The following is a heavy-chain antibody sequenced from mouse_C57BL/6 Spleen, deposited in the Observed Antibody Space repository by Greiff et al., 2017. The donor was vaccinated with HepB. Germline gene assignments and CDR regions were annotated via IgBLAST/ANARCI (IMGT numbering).Heavy chain of an antibody. D-gene: IGHD2-4*01. J-gene: IGHJ3*01. CDR3: ARGDGIYYDSAWFAY. CDR2: ISYDGSN. CDR1: GYSITSGYY. V-gene: IGHV3-6*01. Sequence: DVKLVESGPGLVKPSQSLSLTCSVTGYSITSGYYWNWIRQFPGNKLEWMGYISYDGSNNYNPSLKNRISITRDTSKNQFFLKLNSVTTEDTATYYCARGDGIYYDSAWFAYWGQGTLVTVSA.